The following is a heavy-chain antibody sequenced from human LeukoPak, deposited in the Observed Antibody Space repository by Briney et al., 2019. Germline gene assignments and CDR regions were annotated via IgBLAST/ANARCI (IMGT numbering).Heavy chain of an antibody. V-gene: IGHV3-48*02. Sequence: PGGSLRLSCAASGFTFSRYAMNWVRQAPARGLEGLSYISRGSSSKYYADSVNGRFPISRHNAKHSLSLQMNSLRDEDTAKYYCGRDRNDILTGYYKGYFDYWGQGILVTVSS. CDR3: GRDRNDILTGYYKGYFDY. CDR1: GFTFSRYA. J-gene: IGHJ4*02. D-gene: IGHD3-9*01. CDR2: ISRGSSSK.